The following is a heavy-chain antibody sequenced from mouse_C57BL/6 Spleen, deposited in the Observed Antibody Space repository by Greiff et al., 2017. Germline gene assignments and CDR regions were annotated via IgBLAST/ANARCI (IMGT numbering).Heavy chain of an antibody. CDR3: AGGHYGYDVGFAY. CDR1: GYTFTSYW. CDR2: IYPGSGST. Sequence: VQLQQPGAELVKPGASVKMSCKASGYTFTSYWITWVKQRPGQGLAWIGDIYPGSGSTNYNEKFKSKATLTVDTSSSTAYMQLSSLTSEDSAVYYCAGGHYGYDVGFAYWGQGTLVTVSA. V-gene: IGHV1-55*01. D-gene: IGHD2-2*01. J-gene: IGHJ3*01.